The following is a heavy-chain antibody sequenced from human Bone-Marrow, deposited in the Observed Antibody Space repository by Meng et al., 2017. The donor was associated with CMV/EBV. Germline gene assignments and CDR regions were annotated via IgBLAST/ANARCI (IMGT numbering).Heavy chain of an antibody. J-gene: IGHJ6*02. CDR1: GYTFTGYY. D-gene: IGHD4-17*01. CDR3: ANKYYGDYDSLRYYYGMDV. CDR2: INPNSGGT. Sequence: ASVKVSCKASGYTFTGYYMHWVRQAPGQGLEWMGWINPNSGGTNYAQKFQGRVTMTRDTSISTAYMELSRLRFDDTAVYYCANKYYGDYDSLRYYYGMDVWGQGTTVTVSS. V-gene: IGHV1-2*02.